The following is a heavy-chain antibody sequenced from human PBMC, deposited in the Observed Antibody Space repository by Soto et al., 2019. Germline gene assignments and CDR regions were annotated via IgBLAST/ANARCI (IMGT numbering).Heavy chain of an antibody. D-gene: IGHD1-1*01. V-gene: IGHV3-23*01. CDR1: GFTFSAFP. CDR2: ISATTPNT. Sequence: VQLLESGGGFVQPGGSLRLSCATSGFTFSAFPMSWVRQAPGKGLDWVSTISATTPNTYYADSVKGRFTISSDNSTTTLYLPMNSLRAEDTAIYYCARDWNFDQWGPGTLVT. J-gene: IGHJ4*02. CDR3: ARDWNFDQ.